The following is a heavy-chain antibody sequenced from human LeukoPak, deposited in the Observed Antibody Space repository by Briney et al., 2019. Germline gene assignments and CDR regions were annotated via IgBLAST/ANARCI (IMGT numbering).Heavy chain of an antibody. CDR2: INHSGST. Sequence: PSETLSLTCAVYGGSFSGYYWSWIRQPPGKGLEWIGEINHSGSTNYNPSLKSRVTISVDTSKNQFSLKLSSVTAADTAVYYCARGLGYYGSGSYCFDYWGQGTPVTVSS. V-gene: IGHV4-34*01. CDR3: ARGLGYYGSGSYCFDY. D-gene: IGHD3-10*01. CDR1: GGSFSGYY. J-gene: IGHJ4*02.